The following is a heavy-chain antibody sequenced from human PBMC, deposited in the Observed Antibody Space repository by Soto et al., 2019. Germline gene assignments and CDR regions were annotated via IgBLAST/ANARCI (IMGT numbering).Heavy chain of an antibody. Sequence: PGGSLRLSCAASAISFNTYGVTWVRQAPGKGLEWVSTVTVTGGSTYYADSVKGRFTISRDRSNYTVSLLLNSLRVEDTAIYYFEGTRSPGGWFDLSGQATLVIVSS. J-gene: IGHJ5*02. V-gene: IGHV3-23*01. CDR3: EGTRSPGGWFDL. CDR1: AISFNTYG. D-gene: IGHD1-1*01. CDR2: VTVTGGST.